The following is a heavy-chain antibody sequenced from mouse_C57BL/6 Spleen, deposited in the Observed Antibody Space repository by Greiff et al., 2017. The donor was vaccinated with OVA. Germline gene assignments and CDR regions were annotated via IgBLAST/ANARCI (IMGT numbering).Heavy chain of an antibody. J-gene: IGHJ4*01. CDR2: IYPGDGDT. V-gene: IGHV1-80*01. D-gene: IGHD1-1*01. CDR3: ERGLLDAMDY. CDR1: GYAFSSYW. Sequence: VNVVESGAELVKPGASVKISCKASGYAFSSYWMNWVKQRPGKGLEWIGQIYPGDGDTNYNGKFKGKATLTADQSSSPAYMQLSSLTSEDSAVYFCERGLLDAMDYWGKGTSVTVSS.